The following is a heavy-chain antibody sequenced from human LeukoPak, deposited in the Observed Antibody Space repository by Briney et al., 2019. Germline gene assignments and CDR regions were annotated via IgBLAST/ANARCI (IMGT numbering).Heavy chain of an antibody. V-gene: IGHV3-23*01. Sequence: GGSLRLSCAASGFAFNNYVMTWVRQAPGKGLDWVSSISGSGGTTYYTDSVKGRFTISRDNSKNTLYLQMNSLRAEDTARYYCAKDSTVSGSYYGMDVWGQGTTVTVSS. J-gene: IGHJ6*02. CDR2: ISGSGGTT. CDR3: AKDSTVSGSYYGMDV. CDR1: GFAFNNYV. D-gene: IGHD3-3*01.